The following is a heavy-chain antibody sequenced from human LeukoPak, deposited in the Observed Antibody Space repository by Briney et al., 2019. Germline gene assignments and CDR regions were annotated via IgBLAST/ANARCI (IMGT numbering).Heavy chain of an antibody. J-gene: IGHJ6*04. CDR2: ISSSGSTI. CDR3: ARGGVYSYGQYYYYGMDV. CDR1: GFTFSSYE. Sequence: PGGSLRLSCAASGFTFSSYEMNWVRQAPGKGLEWVSYISSSGSTIYYADSVKGRFTISRDNAKNSLYLQMNSLRAEDTAVYYCARGGVYSYGQYYYYGMDVWGKGTTVTVSS. D-gene: IGHD5-18*01. V-gene: IGHV3-48*03.